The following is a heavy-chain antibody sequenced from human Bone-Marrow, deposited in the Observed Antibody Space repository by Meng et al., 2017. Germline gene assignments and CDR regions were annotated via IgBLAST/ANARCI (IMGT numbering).Heavy chain of an antibody. CDR3: ARDAMITFGGVIVPDYYYYGMDV. V-gene: IGHV3-74*01. J-gene: IGHJ6*02. Sequence: GESLKISCAASGFTFSSYWMHWVRQAPGKGLVWVSRINSDGSSTSYADSVKGRFTISRDNAKNTLYLQMNSLRAEDTAVYYCARDAMITFGGVIVPDYYYYGMDVWGQGTTVTVSS. D-gene: IGHD3-16*02. CDR2: INSDGSST. CDR1: GFTFSSYW.